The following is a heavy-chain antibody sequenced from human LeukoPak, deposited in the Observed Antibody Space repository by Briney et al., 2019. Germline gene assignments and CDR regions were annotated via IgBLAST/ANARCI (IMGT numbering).Heavy chain of an antibody. J-gene: IGHJ4*02. CDR1: GFTFSSYG. CDR2: IWIDGSNE. Sequence: GGSLRLSCGASGFTFSSYGMHWVRQAPGKGLEWVASIWIDGSNEFHADSVKGRFTTSRDNSKNTLYLQMNSLRAEDTAIYYCARDWSYSFDYWGQGSLVTVSS. D-gene: IGHD4-11*01. CDR3: ARDWSYSFDY. V-gene: IGHV3-33*01.